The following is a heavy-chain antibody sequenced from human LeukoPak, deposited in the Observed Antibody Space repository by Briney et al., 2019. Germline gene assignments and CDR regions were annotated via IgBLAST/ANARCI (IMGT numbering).Heavy chain of an antibody. Sequence: GSLRLSCAASGFTFSSYAMSWVRQAPGKGLEWVSGIGASGGSTYYADSVKGRFTISRDNSKNTLYLQMNSLRTEDTAVYYCAKAEGYDILTGLDYWGQGTLVTVSS. CDR3: AKAEGYDILTGLDY. D-gene: IGHD3-9*01. CDR1: GFTFSSYA. J-gene: IGHJ4*02. V-gene: IGHV3-23*01. CDR2: IGASGGST.